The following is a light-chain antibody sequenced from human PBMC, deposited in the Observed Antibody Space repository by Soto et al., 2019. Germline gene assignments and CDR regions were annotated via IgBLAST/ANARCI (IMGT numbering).Light chain of an antibody. CDR1: QSISSW. Sequence: DIQMTQSPSTLSASVGDRVTITCRASQSISSWLAWYQQKPGKAPKLLIYDASSLESGVPSRVSGSGSGTEFTLTLRSLQPDDFATYYCQQYNSYSGAFGQGTKVDIK. V-gene: IGKV1-5*01. CDR3: QQYNSYSGA. J-gene: IGKJ1*01. CDR2: DAS.